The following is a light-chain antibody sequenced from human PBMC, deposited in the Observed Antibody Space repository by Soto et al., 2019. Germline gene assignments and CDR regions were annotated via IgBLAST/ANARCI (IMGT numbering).Light chain of an antibody. Sequence: QSALTQPASVSGSPGQSITISCTGTSSDVGGYNYVSWYQQHPGKAPKLMIYDVSNWPSGVSNRFSGSKSGNTASLTISGLQAEDEADYYGSSYPSSSTLARVFGGGTKVTVL. V-gene: IGLV2-14*01. CDR1: SSDVGGYNY. J-gene: IGLJ3*02. CDR3: SSYPSSSTLARV. CDR2: DVS.